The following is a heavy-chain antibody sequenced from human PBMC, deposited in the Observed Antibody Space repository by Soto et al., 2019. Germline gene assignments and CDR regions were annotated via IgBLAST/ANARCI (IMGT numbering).Heavy chain of an antibody. CDR2: ISWNSGSI. CDR1: GFTFDDYA. V-gene: IGHV3-9*01. Sequence: EVQLVESGGGLVQPGRSLRLSCAASGFTFDDYAMHWVRQAPGKGLEWVSGISWNSGSIGYADSVKGRFTISRDNAKNSLYLQMNSLRAEDTALYYCAKVMKRATSNYFDYWGHGTLVTVSS. CDR3: AKVMKRATSNYFDY. D-gene: IGHD5-12*01. J-gene: IGHJ4*01.